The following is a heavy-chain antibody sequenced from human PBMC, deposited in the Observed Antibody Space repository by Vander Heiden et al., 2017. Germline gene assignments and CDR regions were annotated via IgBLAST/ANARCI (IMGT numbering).Heavy chain of an antibody. J-gene: IGHJ5*02. CDR2: INHSGST. CDR1: GGSFSGYY. D-gene: IGHD6-19*01. Sequence: QVQLQQWGAGLLKPSETLSLTCAVYGGSFSGYYWSWIRQPPGKGLEWIGEINHSGSTNYNPSLKSRVTISVDTSKNQCSLKLSSVTAADTAVYYCARGKQWLVRRWFDPWGQGTLVTVSS. CDR3: ARGKQWLVRRWFDP. V-gene: IGHV4-34*01.